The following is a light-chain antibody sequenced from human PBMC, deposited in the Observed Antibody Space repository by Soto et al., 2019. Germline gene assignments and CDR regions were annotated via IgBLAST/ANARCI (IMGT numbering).Light chain of an antibody. CDR2: GAS. J-gene: IGKJ3*01. CDR1: QSVSSL. Sequence: VLTQSPVTLSLSPGDRATLSCRASQSVSSLLAWYQQKPGQAPRLLVYGASNRATGIPARFSGSGSGTDLPLTISRLEPEGFGGLYCHQRSNWPPSFGPGTTVDVK. CDR3: HQRSNWPPS. V-gene: IGKV3-11*01.